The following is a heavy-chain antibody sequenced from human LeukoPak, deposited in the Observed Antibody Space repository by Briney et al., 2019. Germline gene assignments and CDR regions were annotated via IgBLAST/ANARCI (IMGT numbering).Heavy chain of an antibody. J-gene: IGHJ5*02. V-gene: IGHV1-2*02. D-gene: IGHD6-13*01. CDR3: GRRSWYSP. Sequence: GASVKVSCKASGYMFTDSYIHWVRQAPGQGLEWMGWINPKNGDTSYAPKFQGRVTMTRDTSISTAYMELNKLTSDDTAVYYCGRRSWYSPWGQGTQVTVSS. CDR2: INPKNGDT. CDR1: GYMFTDSY.